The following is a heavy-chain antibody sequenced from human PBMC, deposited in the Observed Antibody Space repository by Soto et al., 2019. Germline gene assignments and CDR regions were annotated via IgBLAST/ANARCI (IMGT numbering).Heavy chain of an antibody. CDR1: GGSISSSSYY. V-gene: IGHV4-39*01. CDR3: ARGGGQRYCSGGSCLRWFDP. CDR2: IYYSGST. D-gene: IGHD2-15*01. Sequence: ETLSLTCTVSGGSISSSSYYWGWIRQPPGKGLEWIGSIYYSGSTYYNPSLKSRVTISVDTSKNQFSLKLSSVTAADTAVYYCARGGGQRYCSGGSCLRWFDPWGQGTLVTVSS. J-gene: IGHJ5*02.